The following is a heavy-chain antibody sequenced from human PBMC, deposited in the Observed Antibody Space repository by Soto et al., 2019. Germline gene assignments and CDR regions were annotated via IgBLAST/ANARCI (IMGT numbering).Heavy chain of an antibody. D-gene: IGHD3-10*01. CDR1: GGTLSSYA. Sequence: SVKVAWEASGGTLSSYAISWVREAPGQGLEWMGGIIPIFGTANYAQKFQGRVTITADESTSTAYMEMSSLRSEDTAVYYCARDMVRGVPYNWFDSWGQGTLGTVS. V-gene: IGHV1-69*01. CDR3: ARDMVRGVPYNWFDS. CDR2: IIPIFGTA. J-gene: IGHJ5*01.